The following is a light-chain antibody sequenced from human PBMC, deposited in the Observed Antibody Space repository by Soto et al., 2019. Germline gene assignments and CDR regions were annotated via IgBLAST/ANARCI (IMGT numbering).Light chain of an antibody. CDR1: QGIRNY. V-gene: IGKV1-27*01. CDR2: AAS. CDR3: QKYSSVPV. Sequence: DIRMTQSPTSLSASVGDRVTITCRASQGIRNYVAWYQQIPGKAPKLLIYAASTLQSGVPSRFSGCGSGTDFTLTINGLQPEDVATYSCQKYSSVPVFGPGTKVEIK. J-gene: IGKJ3*01.